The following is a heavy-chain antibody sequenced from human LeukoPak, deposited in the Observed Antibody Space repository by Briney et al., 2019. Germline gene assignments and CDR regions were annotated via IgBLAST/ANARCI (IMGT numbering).Heavy chain of an antibody. D-gene: IGHD2-15*01. CDR3: ASTDIPSYYFDY. V-gene: IGHV1-69*02. CDR1: GGTFSSYT. Sequence: SVKVSCKASGGTFSSYTISWVRQAPGQGLEWMGRIIPILGIANYAQKFQGRVTITADKSTSTAYVELSSLRSEDTAVYYCASTDIPSYYFDYWGQGTLVTVSS. CDR2: IIPILGIA. J-gene: IGHJ4*02.